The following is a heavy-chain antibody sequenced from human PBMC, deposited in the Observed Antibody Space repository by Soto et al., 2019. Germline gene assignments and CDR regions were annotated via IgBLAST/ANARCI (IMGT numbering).Heavy chain of an antibody. CDR1: GGSIVSGDYY. Sequence: SETLSLTCTVSGGSIVSGDYYWSWIRQPPGKGLEWIGYIYYSGSTYYSPSLKSRVTISVDTSKNQFSLKLSSVTAADTAVYYCARERPDGARLDPWGQGTLVTVPS. V-gene: IGHV4-30-4*01. CDR2: IYYSGST. D-gene: IGHD6-6*01. J-gene: IGHJ5*02. CDR3: ARERPDGARLDP.